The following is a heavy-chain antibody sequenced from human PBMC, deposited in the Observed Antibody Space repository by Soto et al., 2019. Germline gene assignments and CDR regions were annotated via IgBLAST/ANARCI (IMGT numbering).Heavy chain of an antibody. D-gene: IGHD3-3*01. V-gene: IGHV1-58*01. CDR2: IVGGSGST. Sequence: QMQLVQSGPEVKKPGTSVKVSCKASGFTLTSADVQWVRQTRGQRLEWIGWIVGGSGSTNYAQQFQGRLAITRDMSTSTVYMERSSLRSEDTAVYYCAADWSNRPFDFWGQGNLVSVSS. CDR3: AADWSNRPFDF. J-gene: IGHJ4*02. CDR1: GFTLTSAD.